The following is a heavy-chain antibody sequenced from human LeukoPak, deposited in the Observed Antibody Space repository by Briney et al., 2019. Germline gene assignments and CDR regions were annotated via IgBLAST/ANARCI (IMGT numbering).Heavy chain of an antibody. CDR2: IRGSGTST. Sequence: GGSLRLSCAASGFTFSSYTLSWVCQAPGKGLEWISAIRGSGTSTYYAASVKGRFTISRDNSRNTLYLQMNSLRAEDTAVYYCAKDTCGADCYSHYDHWGQGTLVTVSS. J-gene: IGHJ4*02. V-gene: IGHV3-23*01. CDR3: AKDTCGADCYSHYDH. D-gene: IGHD2-21*02. CDR1: GFTFSSYT.